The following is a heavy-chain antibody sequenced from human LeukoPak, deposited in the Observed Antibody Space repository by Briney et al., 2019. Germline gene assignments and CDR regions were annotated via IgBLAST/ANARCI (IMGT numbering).Heavy chain of an antibody. Sequence: GGSLRLSCAASGFTFSNYWMHWVRQAPGKGLVWISRINTDGSTTNYADSVKGRFAISRDNAKNTLYLQMNSLRAEDTAVYYCVRLLDLDFWGQGTLVTVSS. V-gene: IGHV3-74*01. D-gene: IGHD3-3*01. CDR3: VRLLDLDF. J-gene: IGHJ4*02. CDR2: INTDGSTT. CDR1: GFTFSNYW.